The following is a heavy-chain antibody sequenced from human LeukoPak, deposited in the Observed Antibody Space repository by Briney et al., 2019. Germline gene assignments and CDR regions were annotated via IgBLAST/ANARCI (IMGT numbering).Heavy chain of an antibody. V-gene: IGHV3-15*01. D-gene: IGHD3-10*01. CDR1: GFTFSDAW. CDR2: IRSKTDGETT. J-gene: IGHJ4*02. CDR3: TTWTDLYGY. Sequence: AGGSLRLSCEGSGFTFSDAWMSWIRQAPGKGPEWVGRIRSKTDGETTDYAAPVKGRFIIPRDDSRNTHYLQMNSLKTEDTALYYCTTWTDLYGYWGQGTLVTVSS.